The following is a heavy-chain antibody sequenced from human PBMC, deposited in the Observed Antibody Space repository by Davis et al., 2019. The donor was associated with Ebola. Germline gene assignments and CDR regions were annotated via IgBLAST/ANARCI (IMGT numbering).Heavy chain of an antibody. D-gene: IGHD2-15*01. CDR1: GYSFTSYW. Sequence: GGSLRLSCKGSGYSFTSYWISWVRQMPGKGLEWMGIIYPGDSDTRYSPSFQGHVTISADKSINTAYLQWNSLKASDTAMYYCARGPTVVIAAATADAFDVWGQGTMVAVSS. CDR2: IYPGDSDT. CDR3: ARGPTVVIAAATADAFDV. J-gene: IGHJ3*01. V-gene: IGHV5-51*01.